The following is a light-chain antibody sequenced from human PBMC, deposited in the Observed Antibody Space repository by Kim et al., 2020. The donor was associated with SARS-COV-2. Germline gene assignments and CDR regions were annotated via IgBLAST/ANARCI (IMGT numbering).Light chain of an antibody. Sequence: PGERSTLSGRASQTVKSNYLAWYQQKPGQAPRLLIYAASRRATGVPDRFSGSGSGTDFSLTISRLEAEDFAVYSCQQYGSSPWTFGQGTKVDIK. J-gene: IGKJ1*01. CDR3: QQYGSSPWT. CDR2: AAS. V-gene: IGKV3-20*01. CDR1: QTVKSNY.